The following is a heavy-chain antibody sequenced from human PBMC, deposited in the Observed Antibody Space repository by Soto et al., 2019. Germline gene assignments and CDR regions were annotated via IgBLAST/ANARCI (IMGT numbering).Heavy chain of an antibody. D-gene: IGHD3-10*01. J-gene: IGHJ4*02. Sequence: EVQLLESGGGLVQPGGSLRLSCAASGFTFSSYAMSWVRQAPGKGLEWVSAISGSGGSTYYADSVKGRFTISRDTSKNTLYLQMNSLRPEDTAVYYCAKMGSYYGSGSYSDYWGQGTLVTVSS. V-gene: IGHV3-23*01. CDR2: ISGSGGST. CDR1: GFTFSSYA. CDR3: AKMGSYYGSGSYSDY.